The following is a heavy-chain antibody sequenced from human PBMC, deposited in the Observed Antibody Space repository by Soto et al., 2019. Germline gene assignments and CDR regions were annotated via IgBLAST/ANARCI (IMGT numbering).Heavy chain of an antibody. J-gene: IGHJ5*02. D-gene: IGHD5-18*01. V-gene: IGHV1-3*01. CDR2: INAGNGNT. Sequence: ASVKVSCKASGYTFTSYAMHWVRQAPGQRLEWMGWINAGNGNTKYSQKFQGRVTITRDTSASTAYMELSSLRSEDTAVYYCARDQSLKHRDLQRWFDPWGQGTLVTSPQ. CDR1: GYTFTSYA. CDR3: ARDQSLKHRDLQRWFDP.